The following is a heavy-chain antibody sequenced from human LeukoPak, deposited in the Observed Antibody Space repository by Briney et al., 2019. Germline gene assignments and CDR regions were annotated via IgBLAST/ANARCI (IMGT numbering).Heavy chain of an antibody. J-gene: IGHJ5*02. CDR1: GWSFNDYY. CDR2: KKSRGDT. Sequence: PAETLSLTCAVYGWSFNDYYWNWLRQPPGKGLEWIGEKKSRGDTNHNPSLKSRVTISVDTSKKQFSLRLTSMIAADTALYYCARGQVPAARGYNRFDPWGQGTLVTASS. CDR3: ARGQVPAARGYNRFDP. V-gene: IGHV4-34*01. D-gene: IGHD2-2*01.